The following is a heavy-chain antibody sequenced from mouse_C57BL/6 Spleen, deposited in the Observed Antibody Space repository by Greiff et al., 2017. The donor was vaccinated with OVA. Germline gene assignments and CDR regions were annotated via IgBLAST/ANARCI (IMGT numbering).Heavy chain of an antibody. D-gene: IGHD1-1*01. CDR2: INPYNGDT. Sequence: VQLKESGPELVKPGDSVKISCKASGYSFTGYFMNWVMQSHGKSLEWIGRINPYNGDTFYNQKFKGKATLTVDKSSSTAHMELRSLTSEDSAVYYCARNYYYGSSYGDAMDYWGQGTSVTVSS. CDR1: GYSFTGYF. J-gene: IGHJ4*01. V-gene: IGHV1-20*01. CDR3: ARNYYYGSSYGDAMDY.